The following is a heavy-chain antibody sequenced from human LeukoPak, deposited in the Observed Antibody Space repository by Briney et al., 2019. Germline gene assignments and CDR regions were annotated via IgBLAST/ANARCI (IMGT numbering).Heavy chain of an antibody. CDR3: ARASVDGSGSYSYDY. J-gene: IGHJ4*02. V-gene: IGHV1-18*01. Sequence: ASVKVSCKASGYTFTSYGISWVRQAPGQGLEWMGWISAYNGNTNYAQKLQGRVTMTTDTSTSTAYMELRSLRSDDTAVYYCARASVDGSGSYSYDYWGQGTLVTVSS. CDR1: GYTFTSYG. CDR2: ISAYNGNT. D-gene: IGHD3-10*01.